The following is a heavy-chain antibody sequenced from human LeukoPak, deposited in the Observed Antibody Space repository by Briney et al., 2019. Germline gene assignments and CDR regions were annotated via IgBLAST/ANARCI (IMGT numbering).Heavy chain of an antibody. CDR3: ARNLVGKTDFDY. CDR2: INAGNGDT. CDR1: GYTFSSYA. Sequence: ASVKVSCKASGYTFSSYAMHWVRQTPGQSLEWMGWINAGNGDTKYSQNFPGRVTITWDTSATTAYMELSSLRSEDTAVYYCARNLVGKTDFDYWGQGTLVTVSS. D-gene: IGHD6-19*01. J-gene: IGHJ4*02. V-gene: IGHV1-3*01.